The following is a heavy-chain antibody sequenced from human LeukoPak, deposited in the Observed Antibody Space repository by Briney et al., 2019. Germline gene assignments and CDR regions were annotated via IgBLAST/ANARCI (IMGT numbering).Heavy chain of an antibody. Sequence: ASVKVSCRTSGYNFNTYAISWVRQAPGQGLEWMGWISAYNGNTNYAQKVQDRVTMTTDTSTSTVYMELRSLRSDDTAVYYCAREFTKGFDYWGQGTLVTVSS. CDR1: GYNFNTYA. CDR3: AREFTKGFDY. V-gene: IGHV1-18*01. D-gene: IGHD2-8*01. CDR2: ISAYNGNT. J-gene: IGHJ4*02.